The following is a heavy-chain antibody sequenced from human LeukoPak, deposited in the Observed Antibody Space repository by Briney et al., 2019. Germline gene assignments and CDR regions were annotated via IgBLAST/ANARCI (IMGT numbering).Heavy chain of an antibody. CDR2: TSVTGAVT. Sequence: PGGSLRLSCAASGFTFSSYWMSWARRAPGKGLEWLSHTSVTGAVTTYADSLKGRFTISSDTAKNSLYLQLNSLTVGDTAIYYCARDRDGDEDFDYWGRGTLVTVSS. V-gene: IGHV3-48*01. CDR3: ARDRDGDEDFDY. J-gene: IGHJ4*02. CDR1: GFTFSSYW. D-gene: IGHD4-17*01.